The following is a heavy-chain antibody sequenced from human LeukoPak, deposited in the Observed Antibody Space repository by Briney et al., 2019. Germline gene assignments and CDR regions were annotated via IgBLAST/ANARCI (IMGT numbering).Heavy chain of an antibody. Sequence: GGSLRLSCAASGFTFSSYGMHWVRQAPGKGLEWVAVISYDGSNKYYADSVKGRFTISRDNSKNTLYLQMNSLRAEDTAVYYCAKDLPPIAVAGFFDYWGQGTLVTVSS. J-gene: IGHJ4*02. V-gene: IGHV3-30*18. D-gene: IGHD6-19*01. CDR3: AKDLPPIAVAGFFDY. CDR1: GFTFSSYG. CDR2: ISYDGSNK.